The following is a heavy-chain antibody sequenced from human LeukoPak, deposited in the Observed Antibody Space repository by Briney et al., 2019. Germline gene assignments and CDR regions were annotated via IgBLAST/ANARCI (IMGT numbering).Heavy chain of an antibody. CDR3: ARVASGYSYGYADY. D-gene: IGHD5-18*01. V-gene: IGHV3-53*01. J-gene: IGHJ4*02. CDR2: IYSDNT. CDR1: GFTVSSNS. Sequence: GGSLRLSCTVSGFTVSSNSMSWVRQAPGKGLEWVSFIYSDNTHYSDSVKGRFTISRDNSKNTLYLQMNSLSAEDTAVYYCARVASGYSYGYADYWGQGTLVTVSS.